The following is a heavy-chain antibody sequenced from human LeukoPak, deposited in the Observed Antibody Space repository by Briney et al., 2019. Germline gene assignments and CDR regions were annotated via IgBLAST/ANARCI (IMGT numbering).Heavy chain of an antibody. CDR3: AREQWLGGPTLIDY. Sequence: SETLSLTCAVSGGSISSSNWWRWVRQPPGKGLGWIGEIYHIGTTNYNPSPKSRVTISVDKSKNQFSLKLSSVTAADTAVYYCAREQWLGGPTLIDYWGQGTLVTVSS. J-gene: IGHJ4*02. V-gene: IGHV4-4*02. D-gene: IGHD6-19*01. CDR2: IYHIGTT. CDR1: GGSISSSNW.